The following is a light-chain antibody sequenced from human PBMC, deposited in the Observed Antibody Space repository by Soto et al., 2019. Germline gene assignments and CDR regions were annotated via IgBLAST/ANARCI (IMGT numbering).Light chain of an antibody. V-gene: IGKV3-15*01. CDR1: QSVGSN. Sequence: EIVMPQSPATLSMSRVERATLSCWASQSVGSNLAWYQQKPGQAPRLLIYGASTRATGIPARFSGSGSGTEFTLTISSLQSEDFAVYHCQQYNNWPITFGQGTRLEIK. CDR3: QQYNNWPIT. CDR2: GAS. J-gene: IGKJ5*01.